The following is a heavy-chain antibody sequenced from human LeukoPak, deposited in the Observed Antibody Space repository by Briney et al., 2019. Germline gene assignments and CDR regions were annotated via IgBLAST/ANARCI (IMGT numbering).Heavy chain of an antibody. CDR2: IIPIFGTA. Sequence: SVKVSCKASGGTFSSYAISWVRQAPGQGLEWMGGIIPIFGTANYAQKFQGRVTITADESTSTAYMELSSLRSEDTAVYYCAREIGGSYYLDYWGQGTPVTVSS. D-gene: IGHD1-26*01. CDR3: AREIGGSYYLDY. CDR1: GGTFSSYA. J-gene: IGHJ4*02. V-gene: IGHV1-69*13.